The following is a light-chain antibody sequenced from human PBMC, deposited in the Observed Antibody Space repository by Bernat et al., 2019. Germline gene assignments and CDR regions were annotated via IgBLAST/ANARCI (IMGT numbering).Light chain of an antibody. CDR3: QQSYSTLFT. Sequence: DIQMTQSPSSLSASVGDRVTITCRASQSISSYLNWYQQKRGKAPKLLIYAACSLQSGVPSRFSGSGSGTDFTLTISSLQPEDFATYYCQQSYSTLFTFGPGTKVDIK. CDR1: QSISSY. V-gene: IGKV1-39*01. CDR2: AAC. J-gene: IGKJ3*01.